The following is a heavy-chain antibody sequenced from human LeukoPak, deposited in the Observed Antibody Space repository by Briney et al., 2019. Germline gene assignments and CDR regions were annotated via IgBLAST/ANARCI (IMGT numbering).Heavy chain of an antibody. CDR3: ARVAYCTKGVCLNFDF. J-gene: IGHJ4*02. Sequence: SVKVSCKASGYTFTSPYIHCMRQVPGPALEGLGWISPNNGGTKYAQKFQGRVIVTRDTSTSTAYMELSGLRADDTAAYYCARVAYCTKGVCLNFDFWGQGTLVTVSS. CDR1: GYTFTSPY. D-gene: IGHD2-8*01. CDR2: ISPNNGGT. V-gene: IGHV1-2*02.